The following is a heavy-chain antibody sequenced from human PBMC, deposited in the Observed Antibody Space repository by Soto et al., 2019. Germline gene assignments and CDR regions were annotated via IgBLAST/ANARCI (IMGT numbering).Heavy chain of an antibody. J-gene: IGHJ5*01. CDR1: GGSINSGTYH. Sequence: PSETLSLTCTVSGGSINSGTYHWSWLRQHPGKGLEWIGYIYYTVNTYYNPSLKSRLTISVDTSKNQFSLKLDSVTAADTAVYYCARGQPYCSGGSCSSGWFDSWGQGTLVTVSS. CDR3: ARGQPYCSGGSCSSGWFDS. D-gene: IGHD2-15*01. CDR2: IYYTVNT. V-gene: IGHV4-31*03.